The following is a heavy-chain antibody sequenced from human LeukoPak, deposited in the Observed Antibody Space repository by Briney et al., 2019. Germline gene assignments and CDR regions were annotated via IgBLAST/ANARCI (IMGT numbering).Heavy chain of an antibody. V-gene: IGHV1-2*02. J-gene: IGHJ4*02. CDR2: INPNSGGT. CDR1: GYTFTGYY. D-gene: IGHD3-22*01. CDR3: ARDMRSYYDSSGYSDYFDY. Sequence: GASVKVSCKASGYTFTGYYMHWVRQAPGQGLEWMGWINPNSGGTSYAQKFQGRVTMTRDMSTSTVYMELSSLRSEDTAVYYCARDMRSYYDSSGYSDYFDYWGQGTLVTVSS.